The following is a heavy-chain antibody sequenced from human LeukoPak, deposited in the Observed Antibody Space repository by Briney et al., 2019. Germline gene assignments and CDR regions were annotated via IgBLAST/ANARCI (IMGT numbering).Heavy chain of an antibody. V-gene: IGHV3-23*01. J-gene: IGHJ4*02. CDR2: ISGSGGST. D-gene: IGHD6-13*01. CDR3: AKTDSSSWYSYYFDY. CDR1: GFTFSSYA. Sequence: GGSLRLSCAASGFTFSSYAMSWVRQAPGKGLEWVSAISGSGGSTYYADSVKGRFTISRDNSKNTLYLQMNSLRAEDTAVYYCAKTDSSSWYSYYFDYWDQGTLVTVSS.